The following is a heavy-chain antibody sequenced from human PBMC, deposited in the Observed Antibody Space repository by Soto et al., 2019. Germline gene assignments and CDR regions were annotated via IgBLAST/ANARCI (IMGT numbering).Heavy chain of an antibody. Sequence: EVRLVESGGGLVKPGGSLRLSCAASGFSFSNAYMNWVRQTPGKGLEWVGRIKTKTDGETTDYAAPVKGRFTISRDDSKKTLYLQMNSLNTEDTAVFYCATTPNWGLHWGQGTLVTVTS. J-gene: IGHJ4*02. CDR1: GFSFSNAY. D-gene: IGHD7-27*01. CDR3: ATTPNWGLH. CDR2: IKTKTDGETT. V-gene: IGHV3-15*07.